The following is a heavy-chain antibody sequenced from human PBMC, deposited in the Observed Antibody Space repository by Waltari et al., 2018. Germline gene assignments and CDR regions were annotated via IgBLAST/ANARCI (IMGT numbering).Heavy chain of an antibody. Sequence: QVQLQESGPGLVKPSETLSLTCAVSGYSISSGYYWGWIRQPPGKGLEWIGSIYHSGSNYYNPSLKSRVTISVDTSKNQCSLKLSSVTAADTAVYYCALRDDYGDYDFWGQGTLVTVSS. CDR3: ALRDDYGDYDF. J-gene: IGHJ4*02. D-gene: IGHD4-17*01. V-gene: IGHV4-38-2*01. CDR2: IYHSGSN. CDR1: GYSISSGYY.